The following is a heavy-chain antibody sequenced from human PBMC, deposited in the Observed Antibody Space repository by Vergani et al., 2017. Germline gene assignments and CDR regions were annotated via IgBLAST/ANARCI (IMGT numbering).Heavy chain of an antibody. CDR1: GFTFSSYA. D-gene: IGHD1-7*01. CDR3: ARDKERELPRPNAFDI. J-gene: IGHJ3*02. CDR2: ISYDGSNK. V-gene: IGHV3-30-3*01. Sequence: QVQLVESGGGVVQPGRSLRLSCAASGFTFSSYAMHWVRQAPGKGLEWVAVISYDGSNKYYADSVKGRFTISRDNSKNTLYLQMNSLRAEDTAVYYCARDKERELPRPNAFDIWGQGTMVTVSS.